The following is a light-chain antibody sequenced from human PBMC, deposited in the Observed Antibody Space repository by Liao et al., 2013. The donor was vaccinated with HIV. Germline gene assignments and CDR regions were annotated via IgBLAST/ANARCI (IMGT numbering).Light chain of an antibody. CDR3: QAWDSTSYWV. CDR1: YLGDKY. V-gene: IGLV3-1*01. J-gene: IGLJ3*02. CDR2: QDN. Sequence: SSELTQSPSVSVSPGQTASITCSGDYLGDKYASWYQHKPGQAPMLVIYQDNKRPSGVPDRFSASRSGNTATLTISGTQPVDEADYYCQAWDSTSYWVFGGGTTLTVL.